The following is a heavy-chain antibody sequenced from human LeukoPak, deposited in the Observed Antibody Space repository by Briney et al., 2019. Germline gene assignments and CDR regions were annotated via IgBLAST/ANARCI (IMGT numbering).Heavy chain of an antibody. Sequence: GGSLRLSCAASGFTFSSYAMSWVRQAPGKGLEWVSAISGSGGSTYYADSVKGRFTISRDNSKNTLYLQMNSLRAEDTAVYYCAKTYSSSWGYYYYYMDVWGKGTTVTVSS. CDR3: AKTYSSSWGYYYYYMDV. D-gene: IGHD6-13*01. CDR2: ISGSGGST. V-gene: IGHV3-23*01. J-gene: IGHJ6*03. CDR1: GFTFSSYA.